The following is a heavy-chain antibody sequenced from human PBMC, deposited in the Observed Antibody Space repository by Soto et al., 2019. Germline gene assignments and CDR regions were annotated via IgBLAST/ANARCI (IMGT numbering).Heavy chain of an antibody. CDR1: GGSISSSNW. D-gene: IGHD6-19*01. J-gene: IGHJ3*02. CDR2: IYHSGST. Sequence: SETLSLTCAVSGGSISSSNWWSWVRQPPGKGLEWIGEIYHSGSTNYNPSLKSRVTISADKSISTAYLQWSSLKASDTAMYYCASSHGWSSFHAFDIWGQGTMVTVSS. CDR3: ASSHGWSSFHAFDI. V-gene: IGHV4-4*02.